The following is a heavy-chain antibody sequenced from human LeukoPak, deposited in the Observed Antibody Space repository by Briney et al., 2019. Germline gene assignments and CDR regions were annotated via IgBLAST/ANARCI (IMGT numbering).Heavy chain of an antibody. CDR3: TRGGGGSYPRFAFDI. J-gene: IGHJ3*02. CDR1: GFTVSSSY. D-gene: IGHD1-26*01. Sequence: GGSLRLSCAASGFTVSSSYMSWVRQAPGKGLEWVSIIYSGGSTYYADSVKGRFTISRDNSKNTLYLQMNSLRAEDTAVYYCTRGGGGSYPRFAFDIWGQGTIVTVSS. V-gene: IGHV3-66*01. CDR2: IYSGGST.